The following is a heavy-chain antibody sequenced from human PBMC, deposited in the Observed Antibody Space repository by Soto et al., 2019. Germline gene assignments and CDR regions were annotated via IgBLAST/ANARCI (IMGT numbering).Heavy chain of an antibody. J-gene: IGHJ4*03. CDR1: GYNFTTYV. CDR3: ARGYTSGWTVDF. V-gene: IGHV1-3*01. CDR2: INCGSGNT. D-gene: IGHD6-19*01. Sequence: QVQLVQSGAEVKQPGASASVSCKASGYNFTTYVVHWLRQAPGQGPEWMGWINCGSGNTVYSQKFQGRVIFTRDTAATTAYMDLNRLTSGDTAVYYCARGYTSGWTVDFWGRGIQVTVSS.